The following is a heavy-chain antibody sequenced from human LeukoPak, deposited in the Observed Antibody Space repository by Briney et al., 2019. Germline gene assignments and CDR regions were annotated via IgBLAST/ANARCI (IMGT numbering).Heavy chain of an antibody. CDR3: ARDLVERYYYVY. J-gene: IGHJ4*02. V-gene: IGHV1-2*02. CDR2: INPNSGGT. Sequence: VASVTVSCKASGYTFTDYYMHWVRQAPGQGLEWMGWINPNSGGTNYAQKFQGRVTMTRDTSISTAYMELSRLRSDDTAVYYCARDLVERYYYVYWGQGTLVTVSS. CDR1: GYTFTDYY. D-gene: IGHD3-10*02.